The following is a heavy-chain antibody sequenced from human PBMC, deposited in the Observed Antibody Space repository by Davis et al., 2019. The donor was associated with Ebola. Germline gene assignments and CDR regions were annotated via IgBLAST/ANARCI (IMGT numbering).Heavy chain of an antibody. Sequence: GESLKISCSASGFTFSIYTMNWVRQAPGEGLEWVSSISSSGSYIYYPDSVRGRFTISRDNAKSSLYLQMKSLRAEDTALYYCVKDLGPGVDYYYGMDVWGQGTTVTVSS. CDR3: VKDLGPGVDYYYGMDV. J-gene: IGHJ6*02. V-gene: IGHV3-21*04. CDR2: ISSSGSYI. D-gene: IGHD3-16*01. CDR1: GFTFSIYT.